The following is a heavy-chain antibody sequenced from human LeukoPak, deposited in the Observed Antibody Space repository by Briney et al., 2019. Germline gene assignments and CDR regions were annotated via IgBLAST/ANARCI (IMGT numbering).Heavy chain of an antibody. D-gene: IGHD6-19*01. CDR1: GYTFTGYY. CDR3: ARGVAVAGIKDWFDP. V-gene: IGHV1-2*02. Sequence: ASVKVSCKASGYTFTGYYMHWVRQAPGQGLEWMGWINLNSGGTNYAQKFQGRVTMTRDTSISTAYMELSRLRSDDTAVYYCARGVAVAGIKDWFDPWGQGTLVTVSS. CDR2: INLNSGGT. J-gene: IGHJ5*02.